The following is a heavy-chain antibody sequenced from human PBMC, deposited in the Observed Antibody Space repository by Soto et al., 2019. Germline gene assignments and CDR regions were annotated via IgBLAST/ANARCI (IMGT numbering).Heavy chain of an antibody. V-gene: IGHV4-59*01. J-gene: IGHJ5*02. CDR3: ARDPSYYDSTDYVSWFDP. Sequence: PSETLSLTCMISGGSISSYYWNWIRQPPGKGLEWIGNIYYTGSTNYNPSLKSRVTISIGTSKNQFSLKVTSVTAADTAVYYCARDPSYYDSTDYVSWFDPWGQGTLVTVSS. CDR1: GGSISSYY. CDR2: IYYTGST. D-gene: IGHD3-22*01.